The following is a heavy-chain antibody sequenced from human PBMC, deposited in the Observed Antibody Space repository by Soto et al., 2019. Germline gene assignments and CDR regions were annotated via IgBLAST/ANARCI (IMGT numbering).Heavy chain of an antibody. Sequence: SETLSLTCTVSGGSISSYYWSWIRQPPGKGLEWIGYIYYSGSANYNPSLKSRVTISVDTSKNQFSLKLSSVTAADTAVYYCARGVAATYWGQGTLVTVSS. V-gene: IGHV4-59*01. CDR2: IYYSGSA. CDR1: GGSISSYY. J-gene: IGHJ4*02. CDR3: ARGVAATY. D-gene: IGHD2-15*01.